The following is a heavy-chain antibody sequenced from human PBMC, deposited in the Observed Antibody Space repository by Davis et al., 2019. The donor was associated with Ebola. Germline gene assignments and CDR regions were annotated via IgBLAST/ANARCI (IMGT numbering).Heavy chain of an antibody. D-gene: IGHD2-15*01. CDR1: GFTFDTYA. V-gene: IGHV3-9*01. J-gene: IGHJ4*02. CDR3: ARGPRGYCSGDDCDFAY. CDR2: ISWNSGRI. Sequence: GGSLRLSCAASGFTFDTYAMHWVRQAPGKGLEWVSGISWNSGRIDYADSVKGRFTISRDNAKNSLFLQMNSLRTEDTALFYCARGPRGYCSGDDCDFAYWGQGILVTVSS.